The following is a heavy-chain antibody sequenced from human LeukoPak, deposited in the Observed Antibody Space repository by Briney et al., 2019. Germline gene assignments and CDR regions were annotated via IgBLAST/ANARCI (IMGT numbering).Heavy chain of an antibody. D-gene: IGHD5-12*01. Sequence: SETLSLTCTVSGGSISPYYWTWIRQPPGKGLEWIGHIYYSGTTNYNPSLKSRVTISVDTSKNQFSLKLSSVTAADTAVCYCARQTWLIDYWGQGTLVTVSS. CDR2: IYYSGTT. CDR3: ARQTWLIDY. CDR1: GGSISPYY. J-gene: IGHJ4*02. V-gene: IGHV4-59*08.